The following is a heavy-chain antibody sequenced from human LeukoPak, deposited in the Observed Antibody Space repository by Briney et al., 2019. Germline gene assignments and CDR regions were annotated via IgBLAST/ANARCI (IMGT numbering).Heavy chain of an antibody. CDR2: IKSKADGGTT. Sequence: PGGSLRLSCAASGLTVSNAWMNWVRQAPGKGLEWVGRIKSKADGGTTDYAAPVKGRFTISRDDSKNTLYLQMNSLKTEDTAVYYCSTDQIAVAPTGAWGQGALVTVSS. J-gene: IGHJ4*02. V-gene: IGHV3-15*01. CDR1: GLTVSNAW. CDR3: STDQIAVAPTGA. D-gene: IGHD6-19*01.